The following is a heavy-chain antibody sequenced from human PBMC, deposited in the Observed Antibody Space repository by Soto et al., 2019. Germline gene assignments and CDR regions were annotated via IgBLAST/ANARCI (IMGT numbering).Heavy chain of an antibody. V-gene: IGHV4-39*07. D-gene: IGHD3-10*01. Sequence: SETLSLTCTVSGDSITSNSYFWAWIRQPPGKGLEWIGSIYYSGSTYYNPSLKSRVTILVDTSKNQFSLKLSSVTAADTAVYYCARVWGGAFDFWGQGTMVTVSS. CDR1: GDSITSNSYF. J-gene: IGHJ3*01. CDR3: ARVWGGAFDF. CDR2: IYYSGST.